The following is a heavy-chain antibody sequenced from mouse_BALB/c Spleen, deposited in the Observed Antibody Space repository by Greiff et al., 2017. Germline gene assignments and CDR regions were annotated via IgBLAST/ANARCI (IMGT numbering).Heavy chain of an antibody. Sequence: LQESGAELAKPGASVKMSCKASGYTFTSYWMHWVKQRPGQGLEWIGYINPSTGYTEYNQKFKDKATLTADKSSSTAYMQLSSLTSEDSAVYYCARNDYNHAMDYWGQGTSVTVSS. CDR3: ARNDYNHAMDY. J-gene: IGHJ4*01. V-gene: IGHV1-7*01. CDR2: INPSTGYT. D-gene: IGHD2-4*01. CDR1: GYTFTSYW.